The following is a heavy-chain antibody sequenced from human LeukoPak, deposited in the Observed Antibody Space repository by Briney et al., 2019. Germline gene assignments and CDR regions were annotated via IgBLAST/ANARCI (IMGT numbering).Heavy chain of an antibody. J-gene: IGHJ4*02. Sequence: GRSLRLSCAASGFTFSSYAMHWVRQAPGKGLEWVAVISYDGSNKYYADSVKGRFTISRDNSKNTLYLQMNSLRAEDTAVYYCARDPICWGQGTLVTVSS. CDR1: GFTFSSYA. V-gene: IGHV3-30-3*01. CDR2: ISYDGSNK. CDR3: ARDPIC.